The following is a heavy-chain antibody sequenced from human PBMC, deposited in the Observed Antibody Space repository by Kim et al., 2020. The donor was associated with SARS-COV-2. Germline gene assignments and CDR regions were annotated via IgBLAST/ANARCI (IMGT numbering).Heavy chain of an antibody. Sequence: GASLQISCKGSGYSFTSYWIGWVRQMPGKGLEWMGIIYPGDSDTRYSPSFQGQVTISADKSISTAYLQWSSLKASDTAMYYCARMSVGPPRHYYYYGMDVWGQGTTVTVSS. CDR2: IYPGDSDT. J-gene: IGHJ6*02. D-gene: IGHD2-15*01. CDR1: GYSFTSYW. CDR3: ARMSVGPPRHYYYYGMDV. V-gene: IGHV5-51*01.